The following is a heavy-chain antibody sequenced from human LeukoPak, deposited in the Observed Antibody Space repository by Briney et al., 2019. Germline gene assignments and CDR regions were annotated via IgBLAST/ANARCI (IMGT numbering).Heavy chain of an antibody. J-gene: IGHJ4*02. CDR2: IYYSGST. D-gene: IGHD3-9*01. CDR1: GGSISSYY. CDR3: ARTLGYDILTGYSPPDY. Sequence: SETLSLTCTVSGGSISSYYWSWIRQPSGKGLEWIGYIYYSGSTNYNPSLKSRVTISVDTSKNQFSLKLSSVTAADTAVYYCARTLGYDILTGYSPPDYWGQGTLVTVSS. V-gene: IGHV4-59*08.